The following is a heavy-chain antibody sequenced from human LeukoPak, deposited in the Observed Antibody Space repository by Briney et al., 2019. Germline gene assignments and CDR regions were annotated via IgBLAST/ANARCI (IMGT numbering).Heavy chain of an antibody. CDR2: ISASNGNT. CDR1: GYSFNSCG. Sequence: ALVKVSCKTSGYSFNSCGISWVRQAPGQGLEWMGWISASNGNTKYPQKFQGRLTMTTDSSTSTAYMGLRSLRSDDTAVYYCVRDPGELIVATTFDYWGQGTLVTVSS. V-gene: IGHV1-18*01. CDR3: VRDPGELIVATTFDY. D-gene: IGHD5-12*01. J-gene: IGHJ4*02.